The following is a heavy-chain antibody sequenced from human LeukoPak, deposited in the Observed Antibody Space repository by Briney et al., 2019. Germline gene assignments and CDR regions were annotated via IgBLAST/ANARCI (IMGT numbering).Heavy chain of an antibody. CDR1: GFPVSNNY. Sequence: PGGSLRLSCAASGFPVSNNYMRWVRQAPGKGLEWVSVIHSGGATYYPASVKGRITISRDNSKNSLYLQMNTLRAEDTAVYYCARGRGYGAYDWNDYWGQGTLVTVSS. J-gene: IGHJ4*02. D-gene: IGHD5-12*01. V-gene: IGHV3-53*01. CDR2: IHSGGAT. CDR3: ARGRGYGAYDWNDY.